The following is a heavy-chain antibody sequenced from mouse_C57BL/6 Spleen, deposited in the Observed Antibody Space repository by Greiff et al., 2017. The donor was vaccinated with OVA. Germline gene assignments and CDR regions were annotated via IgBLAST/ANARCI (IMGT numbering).Heavy chain of an antibody. CDR2: IDPSDSYT. Sequence: QVQLQQPGAELVMPGASVKLSCKASGYTFTSYWMHWVKQRPGQGLEWIGEIDPSDSYTNYNQKFKGKSTLTVDKSSSTAYMQLSSLTSEDSAVYYCAFTTVVGDWFAYWGQGTLVTVSA. CDR1: GYTFTSYW. V-gene: IGHV1-69*01. D-gene: IGHD1-1*01. J-gene: IGHJ3*01. CDR3: AFTTVVGDWFAY.